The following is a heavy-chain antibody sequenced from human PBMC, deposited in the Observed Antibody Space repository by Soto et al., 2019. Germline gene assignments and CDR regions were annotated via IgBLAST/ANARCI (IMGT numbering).Heavy chain of an antibody. CDR1: GGTFSTYG. CDR3: ARELDPYNGGNSLSLDY. D-gene: IGHD2-21*01. Sequence: SVKVSCKASGGTFSTYGMNWVRLAPGQGLEWMGGIIPKFGTTNYAQKFQGRVTITADESTNTAYMELNYLTSEDTAVYFCARELDPYNGGNSLSLDYWGQGTLVTVSS. CDR2: IIPKFGTT. J-gene: IGHJ4*02. V-gene: IGHV1-69*01.